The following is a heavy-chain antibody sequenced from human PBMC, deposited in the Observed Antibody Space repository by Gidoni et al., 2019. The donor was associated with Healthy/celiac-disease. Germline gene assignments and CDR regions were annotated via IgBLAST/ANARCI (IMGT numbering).Heavy chain of an antibody. D-gene: IGHD4-4*01. V-gene: IGHV1-69*01. CDR2: IIPIFGKA. CDR1: GGTFSSYA. J-gene: IGHJ6*02. Sequence: QVQLVQSGAEVKKPGSSVKVSCQASGGTFSSYAISWVRQAPGQGLEWTGGIIPIFGKANYAQKFQGRVTITADESTSTAYMELSSLRSEDTAVYYCARVPGRGNYDYYYYGMDVWGQGTTVTVSS. CDR3: ARVPGRGNYDYYYYGMDV.